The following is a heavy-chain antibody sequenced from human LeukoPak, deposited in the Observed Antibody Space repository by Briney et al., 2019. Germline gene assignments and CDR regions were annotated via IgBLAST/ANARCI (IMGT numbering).Heavy chain of an antibody. V-gene: IGHV3-7*01. CDR3: AREDGYCSGGNCYSYFDS. CDR1: GFTFNHFW. Sequence: GGSLRLSCAASGFTFNHFWMSWIRQALGKGLEWVAYIKKTGSETYYVDSVKGRFTITRDNTRNSLFLQMYSLRAEDTAVYFCAREDGYCSGGNCYSYFDSWGQGILATVSA. J-gene: IGHJ4*02. D-gene: IGHD2-15*01. CDR2: IKKTGSET.